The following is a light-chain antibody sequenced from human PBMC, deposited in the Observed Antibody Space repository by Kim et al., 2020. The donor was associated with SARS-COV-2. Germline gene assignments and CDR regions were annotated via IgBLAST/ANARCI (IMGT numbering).Light chain of an antibody. CDR3: QQYRSSPLS. V-gene: IGKV3-20*01. Sequence: EIVLTQSPGTLSLSPGERATLSCRASQSFSSVYLAWYQQKPGQAPRLLLYGASNRDTGIPERFSGSGSGTEFSLTISRLEPEDFAVYYCQQYRSSPLSFGGGTKVDIK. CDR1: QSFSSVY. CDR2: GAS. J-gene: IGKJ4*01.